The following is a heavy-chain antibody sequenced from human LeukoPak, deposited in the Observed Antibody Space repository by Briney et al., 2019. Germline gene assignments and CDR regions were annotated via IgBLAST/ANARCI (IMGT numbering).Heavy chain of an antibody. D-gene: IGHD2-21*01. CDR1: GFTFSSYG. V-gene: IGHV3-23*01. CDR3: AKEGVILGPSHFDH. Sequence: TGGSLRLSCAASGFTFSSYGMTWVRQAPGKGLEWVSSIGGSGLDTYYPDSVKGRFFISRDNAKSTLYLQMNSLGAEDTAVYFRAKEGVILGPSHFDHWGQGTLVTVSS. CDR2: IGGSGLDT. J-gene: IGHJ4*02.